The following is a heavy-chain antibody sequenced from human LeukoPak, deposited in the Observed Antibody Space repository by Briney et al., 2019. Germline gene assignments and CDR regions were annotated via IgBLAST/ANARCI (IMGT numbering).Heavy chain of an antibody. CDR3: AKDFSDSSGGVAFDI. CDR2: VNWNGGNT. J-gene: IGHJ3*02. V-gene: IGHV3-20*04. D-gene: IGHD3-22*01. Sequence: GGSLRLSCAASGFTFDDYGMSWVRQAPGKGLEWVSSVNWNGGNTGYADSVKGRFTISRDNAKNSLYLQMNSLRAEDTALYYCAKDFSDSSGGVAFDIWGQGTMVTVSS. CDR1: GFTFDDYG.